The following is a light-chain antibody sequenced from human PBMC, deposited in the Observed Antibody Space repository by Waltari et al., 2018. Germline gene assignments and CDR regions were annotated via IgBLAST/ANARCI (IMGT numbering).Light chain of an antibody. CDR1: QSVSSNY. J-gene: IGKJ3*01. CDR2: DAS. V-gene: IGKV3-20*01. Sequence: EIVLTTSPGTLSLSPGERATLSCRASQSVSSNYLAWYQQKPGQAPRLLIYDASSRATGIPDRFSGSGSGTDFTLSISRLEPEDFAVYYCQQFGSLPFTFGPGTKVDIK. CDR3: QQFGSLPFT.